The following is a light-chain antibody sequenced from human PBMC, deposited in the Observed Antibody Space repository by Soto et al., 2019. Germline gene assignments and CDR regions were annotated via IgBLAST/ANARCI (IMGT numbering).Light chain of an antibody. CDR1: QNISRS. J-gene: IGKJ5*01. V-gene: IGKV3-15*01. Sequence: EIVMTQSPVTLSVSPGERATLSCRASQNISRSLAWYQQKPGQGPSLLIYGTSTRAGGVPARFSGSRSGTDFTLTISSLQSEDFAVYYCQQYNKWPPITFGQGTRLEIK. CDR2: GTS. CDR3: QQYNKWPPIT.